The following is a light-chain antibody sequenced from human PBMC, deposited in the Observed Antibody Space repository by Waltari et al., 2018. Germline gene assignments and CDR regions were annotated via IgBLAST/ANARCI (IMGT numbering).Light chain of an antibody. J-gene: IGLJ1*01. CDR2: EVT. CDR3: CSYAGSATPYV. Sequence: QSALTQPASVSGSPGQSITISCTGTSSDVGRYNLVSWYQQHPGKAPKLMIFEVTKRASGVSNRFSGSTSGNTASLTISGLQAEDEADYYCCSYAGSATPYVFGTGTKVTVL. CDR1: SSDVGRYNL. V-gene: IGLV2-23*02.